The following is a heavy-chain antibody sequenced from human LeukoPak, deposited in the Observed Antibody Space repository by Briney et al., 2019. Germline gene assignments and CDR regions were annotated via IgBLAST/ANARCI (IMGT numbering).Heavy chain of an antibody. D-gene: IGHD6-25*01. Sequence: ASVKVSCKASGYTFTSYGISWVRQAPGQGLEWMGWISAYNGNTNYAQKLQGRVTMTTDTSTSTACMELRSLRSDATAVYYCARDRYRGSAWLFDYWGQGTLVTVSS. J-gene: IGHJ4*02. CDR3: ARDRYRGSAWLFDY. CDR1: GYTFTSYG. V-gene: IGHV1-18*01. CDR2: ISAYNGNT.